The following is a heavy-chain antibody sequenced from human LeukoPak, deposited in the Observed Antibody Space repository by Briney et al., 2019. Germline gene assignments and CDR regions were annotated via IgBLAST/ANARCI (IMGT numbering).Heavy chain of an antibody. CDR2: ISGSGGST. D-gene: IGHD5-18*01. CDR1: GFTFGTFA. J-gene: IGHJ4*02. V-gene: IGHV3-23*01. CDR3: AIGGYSYGSDY. Sequence: GGSLRLSCAASGFTFGTFALGWFGRPPGKGLRGVSAISGSGGSTYYADSVKGRFTISRDNSKNTLYLQMNSLRAEDTAVYYCAIGGYSYGSDYWGQGTLVTVSS.